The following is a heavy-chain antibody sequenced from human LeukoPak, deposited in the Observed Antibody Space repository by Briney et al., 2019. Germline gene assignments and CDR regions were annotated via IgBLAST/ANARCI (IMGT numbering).Heavy chain of an antibody. CDR3: ARRDGPIDY. J-gene: IGHJ4*02. D-gene: IGHD5-24*01. CDR1: GFTFSRYW. Sequence: GGSLRLSCAASGFTFSRYWMSWVRQAPGKGLEWVANIKKDGSEKYYVDSVKGRFTISRDNAKNSLYLQMNSLRAEDTAVYYCARRDGPIDYWGQGTLVTVFS. CDR2: IKKDGSEK. V-gene: IGHV3-7*05.